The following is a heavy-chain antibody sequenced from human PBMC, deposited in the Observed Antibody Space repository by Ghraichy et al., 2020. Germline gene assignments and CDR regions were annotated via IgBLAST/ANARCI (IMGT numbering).Heavy chain of an antibody. CDR1: GFTFSSFS. V-gene: IGHV3-21*01. Sequence: GESLNISCAASGFTFSSFSMNWVRQAPGKGLEWVSSICSASSYIYYADSVKGRFTISRDNAKSSLYLQMNSLRAEDTAVYYCARDPGYCSGGRCYGDAFDIWAQGTMVTVSS. D-gene: IGHD2-15*01. CDR2: ICSASSYI. CDR3: ARDPGYCSGGRCYGDAFDI. J-gene: IGHJ3*02.